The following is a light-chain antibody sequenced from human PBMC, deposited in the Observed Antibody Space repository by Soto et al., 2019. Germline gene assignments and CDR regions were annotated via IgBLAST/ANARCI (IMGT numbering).Light chain of an antibody. CDR3: QQSSSTSYT. Sequence: DIQMTQSPSSLSASVGDRVTITCRASQSIRRSLNWYQQKQGKAPKLLIYAASILQSGVPSRFSGSGSGTDFTLTISSLQPEDFASYYCQQSSSTSYTFGQGTKLEI. CDR2: AAS. V-gene: IGKV1-39*01. CDR1: QSIRRS. J-gene: IGKJ2*01.